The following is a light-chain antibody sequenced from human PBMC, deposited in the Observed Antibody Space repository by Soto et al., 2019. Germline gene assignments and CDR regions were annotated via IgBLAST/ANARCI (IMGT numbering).Light chain of an antibody. CDR2: GAS. CDR1: QSVSSSY. J-gene: IGKJ2*01. V-gene: IGKV3-20*01. CDR3: QQYGSSPPYT. Sequence: EIVLTQSPGTLSLSPGERATLSCRASQSVSSSYLAWYQQKPGQAPRLVIYGASSRATGIPDRFSGSGSGKDFTLTISRLEPEDFAVYYCQQYGSSPPYTFGQGTKLEIK.